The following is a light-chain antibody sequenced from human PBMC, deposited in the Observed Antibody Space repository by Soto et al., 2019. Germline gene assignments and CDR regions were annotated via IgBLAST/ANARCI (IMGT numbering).Light chain of an antibody. CDR1: LSVSSW. CDR2: RAS. Sequence: DIQMTQSPSTLSASVGDRVTITCRASLSVSSWLAWYQQKPGKAPKLLIYRASSLGTGVPSRFSGRGSGTAFTLTISNLQPYDFGSYYYQQYESASTFGQGTRVEIK. CDR3: QQYESAST. V-gene: IGKV1-5*03. J-gene: IGKJ1*01.